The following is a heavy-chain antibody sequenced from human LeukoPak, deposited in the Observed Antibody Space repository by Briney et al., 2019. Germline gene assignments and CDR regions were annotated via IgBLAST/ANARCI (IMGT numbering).Heavy chain of an antibody. J-gene: IGHJ4*02. CDR1: RFTFSSYA. CDR2: ISGSGGNT. V-gene: IGHV3-23*01. CDR3: AKVPSPVGATHYFDY. Sequence: PGGSLRLSCAASRFTFSSYAMSWVRQAPGKGLEWVSAISGSGGNTYYADSVKGRFTISRDNSKNTLYLQMNSLRAEDTAVYYCAKVPSPVGATHYFDYWGQGTLVTVSS. D-gene: IGHD1-26*01.